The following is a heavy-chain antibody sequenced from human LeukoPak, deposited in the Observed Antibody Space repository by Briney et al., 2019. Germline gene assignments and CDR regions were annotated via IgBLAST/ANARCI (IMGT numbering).Heavy chain of an antibody. CDR1: GYSISSGYY. CDR2: IYHSGST. CDR3: AREYSSSSPFDY. D-gene: IGHD6-6*01. Sequence: SETLSLTCTVSGYSISSGYYWGWIRQPPGKGLEWIGYIYHSGSTYYNPSLKSRVTISVDRSKNQFSLKLSSVTAADTAVYYCAREYSSSSPFDYWGQGTLVTVSS. J-gene: IGHJ4*02. V-gene: IGHV4-38-2*02.